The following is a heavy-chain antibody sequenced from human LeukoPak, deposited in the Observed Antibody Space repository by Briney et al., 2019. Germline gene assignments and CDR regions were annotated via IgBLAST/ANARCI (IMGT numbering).Heavy chain of an antibody. CDR2: IFHTGST. D-gene: IGHD1-26*01. Sequence: SETLSLTCTVSGGSISRNYWSWIRQPPGKGLEWIGYIFHTGSTNYNPSLKSRVTISVDTSKNQFSLKLSSVTAADTAVYYCARLGFVSVGATDYWGQGTLVTVSS. CDR3: ARLGFVSVGATDY. J-gene: IGHJ4*02. CDR1: GGSISRNY. V-gene: IGHV4-59*08.